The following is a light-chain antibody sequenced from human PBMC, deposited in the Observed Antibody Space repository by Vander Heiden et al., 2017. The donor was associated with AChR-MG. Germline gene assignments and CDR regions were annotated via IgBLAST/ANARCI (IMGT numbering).Light chain of an antibody. CDR3: NSYTTSTTLYV. CDR1: SSDIGGYSY. J-gene: IGLJ1*01. Sequence: QSALTQPASVSGSPGQSITISCTGTSSDIGGYSYFSWYQQHPGRAPKLLFYDVTNRPSGVSTRFSGSKSGNTAALTISGLQAEDEADYYCNSYTTSTTLYVFGTGTKFTVL. V-gene: IGLV2-14*03. CDR2: DVT.